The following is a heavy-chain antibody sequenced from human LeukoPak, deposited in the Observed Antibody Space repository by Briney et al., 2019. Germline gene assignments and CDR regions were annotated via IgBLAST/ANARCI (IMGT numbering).Heavy chain of an antibody. CDR2: VSGGGATT. V-gene: IGHV3-23*01. CDR1: GFTFAAYG. J-gene: IGHJ4*02. CDR3: AKEKVRYFDY. Sequence: HPGGSLRLSCAASGFTFAAYGMSWVRQAPGKGVEWVSTVSGGGATTYYADSVKGRFTISRDNSKNTMYLEMNSLTAEDTAVYYCAKEKVRYFDYWGQGTLVTVSS.